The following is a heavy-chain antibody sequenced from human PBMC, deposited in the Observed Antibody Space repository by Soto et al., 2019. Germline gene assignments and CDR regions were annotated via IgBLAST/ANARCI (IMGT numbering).Heavy chain of an antibody. CDR3: ARPYYDFWSGSESYGMDV. CDR1: GGTFSSYT. D-gene: IGHD3-3*01. CDR2: IYPGDSDT. Sequence: ASVKVSCKASGGTFSSYTISWVRQMPGKGLEWMGIIYPGDSDTRYSPSFQGQVTISADKSISTAYLQWSSLKASDTAMYYCARPYYDFWSGSESYGMDVWGQGTTVTVSS. V-gene: IGHV5-51*01. J-gene: IGHJ6*02.